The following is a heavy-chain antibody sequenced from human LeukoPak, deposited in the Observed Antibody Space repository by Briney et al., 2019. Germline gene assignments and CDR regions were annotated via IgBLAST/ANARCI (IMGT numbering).Heavy chain of an antibody. CDR2: IYYSGST. Sequence: SQTLSLTCTVSGGSISSGGYYWGWIRQHPGKGLEWIGYIYYSGSTYYNPSLKSRVTISVDTSKNQFSLKLSSVTAADTAVYYCARAKGIAARLGWFDPWGQGTLVTVSS. CDR3: ARAKGIAARLGWFDP. CDR1: GGSISSGGYY. V-gene: IGHV4-31*03. D-gene: IGHD6-6*01. J-gene: IGHJ5*02.